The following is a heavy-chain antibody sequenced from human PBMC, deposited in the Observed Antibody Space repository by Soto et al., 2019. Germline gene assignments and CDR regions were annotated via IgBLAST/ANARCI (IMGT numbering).Heavy chain of an antibody. V-gene: IGHV5-51*01. D-gene: IGHD3-22*01. CDR3: ARFGVGYYFDSSGYKNWFDL. CDR2: IYPGASDT. Sequence: GESLKISCQGSEYSFNTYWIGWVRQMPGKGLEWMGIIYPGASDTRYSPSFQGQVTISVDKSISTAYLQWSSLGVSDTAIYYCARFGVGYYFDSSGYKNWFDLWGQGTLVTVSS. J-gene: IGHJ5*02. CDR1: EYSFNTYW.